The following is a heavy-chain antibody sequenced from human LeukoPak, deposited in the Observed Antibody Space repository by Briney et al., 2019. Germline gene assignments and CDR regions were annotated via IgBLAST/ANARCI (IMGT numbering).Heavy chain of an antibody. Sequence: GGSLRLSCAASGFTFSDYYMSWIRQAPGKGLEWVSYISSSGSTIYYADSVKGRFTISRDNAKNSLYLQMNSLRAEDTAVYYCARDQNYDSSGYWRPFDYWGQGTLVTVSS. J-gene: IGHJ4*02. CDR3: ARDQNYDSSGYWRPFDY. CDR2: ISSSGSTI. D-gene: IGHD3-22*01. CDR1: GFTFSDYY. V-gene: IGHV3-11*01.